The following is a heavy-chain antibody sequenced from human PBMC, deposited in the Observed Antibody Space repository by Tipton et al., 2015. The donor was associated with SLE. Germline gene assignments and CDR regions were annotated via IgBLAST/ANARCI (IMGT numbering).Heavy chain of an antibody. CDR2: VYYGGST. V-gene: IGHV4-59*08. CDR3: ARLGYCTGDVCFGRGYFDY. J-gene: IGHJ4*02. Sequence: TLSLTCTVSGDSVRGSYWSWIRQPPGMGLEWIGFVYYGGSTNMGTTNYNPSLESRLDISVDTSGRLFFLRLSSMTAADTAAYYCARLGYCTGDVCFGRGYFDYWGQGTQVTVSS. CDR1: GDSVRGSY. D-gene: IGHD2-8*02.